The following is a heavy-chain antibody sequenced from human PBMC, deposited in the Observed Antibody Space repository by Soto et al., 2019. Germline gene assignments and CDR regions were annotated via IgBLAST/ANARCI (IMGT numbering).Heavy chain of an antibody. J-gene: IGHJ6*02. CDR3: ARRGYDVLTGSPFFGRYYYYGMDV. Sequence: PSETLSLTCAVSGGSISSSNWWSWVRQPPGKGLEWIGEIYHSGSTNYNPSLKSRVTISVDKSKNQFSLKLSSVTAADTAVYYCARRGYDVLTGSPFFGRYYYYGMDVWGQGTTVTVSS. CDR2: IYHSGST. CDR1: GGSISSSNW. D-gene: IGHD3-9*01. V-gene: IGHV4-4*02.